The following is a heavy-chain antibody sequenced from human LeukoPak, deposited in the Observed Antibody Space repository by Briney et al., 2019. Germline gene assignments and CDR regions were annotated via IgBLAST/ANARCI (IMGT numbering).Heavy chain of an antibody. J-gene: IGHJ3*02. CDR3: AREVGYCSSTSREESAFDI. Sequence: GGSLRLSCAASGFTFSSYWMSWVRQAPGKGLEWVANIKQDGSEKYYVDSVKGRFTISRDNAKNSLYLQMNSLRAEDTAVYYCAREVGYCSSTSREESAFDIWGQGTMVTVSS. CDR1: GFTFSSYW. D-gene: IGHD2-2*01. V-gene: IGHV3-7*01. CDR2: IKQDGSEK.